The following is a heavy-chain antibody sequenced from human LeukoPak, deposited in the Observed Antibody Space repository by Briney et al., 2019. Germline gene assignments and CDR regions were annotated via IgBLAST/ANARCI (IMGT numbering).Heavy chain of an antibody. J-gene: IGHJ4*02. CDR2: IYPGDSDT. D-gene: IGHD3-10*01. Sequence: AGAALEISCNGSGFNLTSYWIGRVRPGPGKGLEGVGIIYPGDSDTRYSPSLQGRVTISADKSISTAYLQWSSLKASDTAMYYCARTIMVRGVIYLDYWGQGTLVTVSS. CDR3: ARTIMVRGVIYLDY. CDR1: GFNLTSYW. V-gene: IGHV5-51*01.